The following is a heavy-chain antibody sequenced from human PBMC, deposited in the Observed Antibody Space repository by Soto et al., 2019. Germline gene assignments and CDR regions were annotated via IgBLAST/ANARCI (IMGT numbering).Heavy chain of an antibody. CDR1: GGTFSSYA. D-gene: IGHD2-21*02. CDR2: IIPIFGTE. J-gene: IGHJ6*02. V-gene: IGHV1-69*01. CDR3: ARDLPPPAYCGGDCLYYYYGMDV. Sequence: QVQLVQSGAEVKKPGSSVKVSCKASGGTFSSYAISWVRQAPGQGLEWMGGIIPIFGTENYAQKFQGRVTITADESTSTAYMELSSLRSEDTAVYYCARDLPPPAYCGGDCLYYYYGMDVWGQGTTVTVSS.